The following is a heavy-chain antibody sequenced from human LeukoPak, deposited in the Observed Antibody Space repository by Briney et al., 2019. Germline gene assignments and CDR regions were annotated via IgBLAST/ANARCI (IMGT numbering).Heavy chain of an antibody. CDR1: GYTFTGFY. D-gene: IGHD3-10*01. J-gene: IGHJ4*02. Sequence: GASVKVSCKASGYTFTGFYMHWVRQAPGRGLEWMGWINPNTGGTNYAQKLQGRVTMTRDTSITTAYMELSRLTSDDTAVYYCASLGDFFGSGSYAPFDYWGQGSLVTVSS. V-gene: IGHV1-2*02. CDR3: ASLGDFFGSGSYAPFDY. CDR2: INPNTGGT.